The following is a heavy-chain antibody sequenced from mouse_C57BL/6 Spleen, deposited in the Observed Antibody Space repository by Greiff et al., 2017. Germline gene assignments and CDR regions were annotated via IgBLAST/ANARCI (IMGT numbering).Heavy chain of an antibody. D-gene: IGHD2-3*01. J-gene: IGHJ1*03. CDR1: GYTFTRYG. CDR3: ARSGGYYPYWYFDV. Sequence: QVQLQQSGAELARPGASVKLSCKASGYTFTRYGISWVKQRTGQGLEWIGEIYPRSGNTYYNEKFKGKATLTADKSSSTAYMELRSLTSEDSAVYFCARSGGYYPYWYFDVWGTGTTVTVSS. V-gene: IGHV1-81*01. CDR2: IYPRSGNT.